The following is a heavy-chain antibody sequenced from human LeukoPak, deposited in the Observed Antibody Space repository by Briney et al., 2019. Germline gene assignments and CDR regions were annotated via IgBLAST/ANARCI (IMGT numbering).Heavy chain of an antibody. J-gene: IGHJ5*02. V-gene: IGHV5-10-1*01. CDR2: IDPSDSYT. D-gene: IGHD4-17*01. CDR1: GYNFISYW. Sequence: GESLKISCKGSGYNFISYWISWVRQMPGKGLEWMGRIDPSDSYTDYSPSFQGHVTISADKSISTAYLQWSSLKATDTAMYYCASSIMTVTTSWGQGTLVTVSS. CDR3: ASSIMTVTTS.